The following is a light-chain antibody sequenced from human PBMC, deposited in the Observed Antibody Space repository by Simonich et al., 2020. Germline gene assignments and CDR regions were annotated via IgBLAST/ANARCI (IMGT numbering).Light chain of an antibody. CDR3: SSYTSSSTWV. V-gene: IGLV2-14*01. Sequence: QSALTQPASVSGSPGQSITISCTGNNSDVGGYNYVSWYQQHPGKAPKLMIYDVRKRPAGFSNSFSGTKSGKTASLTISGLQAEDEADYYCSSYTSSSTWVFGGGTKLTVL. J-gene: IGLJ3*02. CDR2: DVR. CDR1: NSDVGGYNY.